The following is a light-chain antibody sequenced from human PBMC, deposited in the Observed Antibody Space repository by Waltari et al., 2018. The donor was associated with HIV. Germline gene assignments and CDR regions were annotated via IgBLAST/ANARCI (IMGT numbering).Light chain of an antibody. V-gene: IGLV2-14*03. CDR3: SSYTSSSPYA. CDR1: SSDVGGYNY. CDR2: DVS. Sequence: QSALTQPASVSGSPGQSITISCTGTSSDVGGYNYVSWYQQHPGKAPKLMIYDVSNRPSGVSNRFSGSKPGNTASLTISGLQAEDEADYYCSSYTSSSPYAFGTGTKVTVL. J-gene: IGLJ1*01.